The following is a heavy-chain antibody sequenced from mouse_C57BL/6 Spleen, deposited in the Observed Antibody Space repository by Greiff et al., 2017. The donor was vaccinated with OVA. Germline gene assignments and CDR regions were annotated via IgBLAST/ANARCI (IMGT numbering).Heavy chain of an antibody. CDR2: IYPGDGDT. V-gene: IGHV1-80*01. CDR1: GYAFSSYW. J-gene: IGHJ2*01. CDR3: ARNYGSSSYFDY. D-gene: IGHD1-1*01. Sequence: VQVVESGAELVKPGASVKISCKASGYAFSSYWMNWVKQRPGKGLEWIGQIYPGDGDTNYNGKFKGKATLTADKSSSTAYMQLSSLTSEDSAVYFCARNYGSSSYFDYWGQGTTLTVSS.